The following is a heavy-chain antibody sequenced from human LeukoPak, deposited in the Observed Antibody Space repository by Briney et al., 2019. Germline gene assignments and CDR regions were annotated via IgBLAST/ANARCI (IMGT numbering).Heavy chain of an antibody. V-gene: IGHV4-31*03. CDR1: GGSISSGGYY. Sequence: SETLSLTCTVSGGSISSGGYYWSWIRQHPGKGLEWIGYIYYSGSTYYNPSLKSRVTISVDTSKNQFSLKLSSVTAADTAVYYCARATERRELHARTFDYWGQGTLVTVSS. CDR2: IYYSGST. J-gene: IGHJ4*02. CDR3: ARATERRELHARTFDY. D-gene: IGHD1-26*01.